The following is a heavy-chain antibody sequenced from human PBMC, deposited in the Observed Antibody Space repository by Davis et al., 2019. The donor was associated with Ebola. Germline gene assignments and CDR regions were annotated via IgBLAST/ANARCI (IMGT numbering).Heavy chain of an antibody. D-gene: IGHD5-18*01. CDR2: IGTAGDT. CDR3: ARDGAPPYSYGYYYYYGMDV. V-gene: IGHV3-13*01. CDR1: GFTFSNYD. J-gene: IGHJ6*02. Sequence: PGGSLRLSCAASGFTFSNYDMHWLRHATGKGLEWVSAIGTAGDTYYPGSVKGRFTISRENAKNSLYLQMDGLRAEDTAVYYCARDGAPPYSYGYYYYYGMDVWGQGTTVTVSS.